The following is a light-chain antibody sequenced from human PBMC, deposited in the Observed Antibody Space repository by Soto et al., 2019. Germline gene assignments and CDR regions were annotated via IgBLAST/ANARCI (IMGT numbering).Light chain of an antibody. CDR2: EVS. Sequence: QSALTQPASVSGSPGQSITISCTGTSSDVGGYNYVSWYQQHPGKAPKLMIYEVSYRPSGVSNRFSGSKSGNTASLTISGLQAEDEADYHCSSYTSSSTQVFGTGTKVTVL. CDR3: SSYTSSSTQV. V-gene: IGLV2-14*01. J-gene: IGLJ1*01. CDR1: SSDVGGYNY.